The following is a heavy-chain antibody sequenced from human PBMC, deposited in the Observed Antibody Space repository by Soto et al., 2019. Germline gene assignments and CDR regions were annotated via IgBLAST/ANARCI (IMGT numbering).Heavy chain of an antibody. D-gene: IGHD2-15*01. CDR1: GGTFSSYA. CDR3: ARSQGGSSSLDIYYYYYYGMDV. CDR2: ISPIFGTA. V-gene: IGHV1-69*01. Sequence: QVQLVQSGAEVKKPGSSVKVSCKAPGGTFSSYAIIWVRQAPGQGLEWMGGISPIFGTAKYAQKFQGRVTITADESTSTGYMELSRLRSEDTAVYYCARSQGGSSSLDIYYYYYYGMDVWGQGTTVTVSS. J-gene: IGHJ6*02.